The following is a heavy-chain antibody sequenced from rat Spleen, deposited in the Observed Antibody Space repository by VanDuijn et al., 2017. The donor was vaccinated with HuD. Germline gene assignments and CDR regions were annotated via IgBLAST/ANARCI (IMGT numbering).Heavy chain of an antibody. Sequence: EVQLVESGGGLIQPGRSLKLSCAASGFTFSDYAMAWVRQAPKKGLEWVATIIYDGSSTYYRDSVKGRFTISRDNAKSTLYLQMDSLRSEDTATYYCARHGRVYLSFDYWGQGVMVTVSS. V-gene: IGHV5-17*01. CDR2: IIYDGSST. J-gene: IGHJ2*01. CDR3: ARHGRVYLSFDY. D-gene: IGHD1-11*01. CDR1: GFTFSDYA.